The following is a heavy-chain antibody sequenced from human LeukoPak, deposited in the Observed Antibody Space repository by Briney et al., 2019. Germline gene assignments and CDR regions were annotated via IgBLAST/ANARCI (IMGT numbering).Heavy chain of an antibody. D-gene: IGHD1-26*01. CDR1: GGTVSSYA. V-gene: IGHV1-69*04. J-gene: IGHJ4*02. CDR2: IIPILGIA. CDR3: ARDPGNGYYSY. Sequence: SVKVSCKASGGTVSSYASSWVRQAPGQGLEWMGRIIPILGIANYAQKFQGRVTITADKSASTAYMELSSLRSEDTAVYYCARDPGNGYYSYWGQGTLVTVSS.